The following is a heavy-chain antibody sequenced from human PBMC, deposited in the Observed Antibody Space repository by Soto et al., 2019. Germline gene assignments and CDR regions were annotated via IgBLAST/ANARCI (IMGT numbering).Heavy chain of an antibody. CDR3: ARAFLRGYYPYYFDY. CDR2: IWYDGSNK. D-gene: IGHD3-22*01. V-gene: IGHV3-33*01. Sequence: QVQLVESGGGVVQPGRSLRLSCAASGFTFSSYGMHWVRQAPGKGLEWVAVIWYDGSNKYYADSVKGRFTISRDNSKNKLYLQMNSLRAEDTAVYYCARAFLRGYYPYYFDYWGQGTLVTVSS. CDR1: GFTFSSYG. J-gene: IGHJ4*02.